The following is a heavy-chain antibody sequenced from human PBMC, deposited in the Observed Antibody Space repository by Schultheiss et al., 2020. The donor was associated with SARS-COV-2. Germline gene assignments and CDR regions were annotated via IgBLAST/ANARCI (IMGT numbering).Heavy chain of an antibody. CDR3: ARWGYFSSSPFDY. CDR2: IWYDGSNK. V-gene: IGHV3-30*07. D-gene: IGHD6-6*01. Sequence: GGSLRLSCAASGFTFSSYAMHWVRQAPGKGLEWVAVIWYDGSNKYYADSVKGRFTISRDNSKNTLYLQMNSLRAEDTAVYYCARWGYFSSSPFDYWGQGTLVTVSS. CDR1: GFTFSSYA. J-gene: IGHJ4*02.